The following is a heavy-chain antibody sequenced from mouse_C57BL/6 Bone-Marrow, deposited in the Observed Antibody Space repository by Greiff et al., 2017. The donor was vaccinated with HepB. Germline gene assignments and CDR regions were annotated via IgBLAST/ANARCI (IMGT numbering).Heavy chain of an antibody. CDR2: IDPEDGET. D-gene: IGHD1-1*01. J-gene: IGHJ2*01. CDR3: AFIYYYGSSYVFFDY. Sequence: EVKLMESGAELVKPGASVKLSCTASGFNIKDYYMHWVKQRTEQGLEWIGRIDPEDGETKYAPKFQGKATITADTSSNTAYLQLSSLTSEDTAVYYCAFIYYYGSSYVFFDYWGQGTTLTVSS. V-gene: IGHV14-2*01. CDR1: GFNIKDYY.